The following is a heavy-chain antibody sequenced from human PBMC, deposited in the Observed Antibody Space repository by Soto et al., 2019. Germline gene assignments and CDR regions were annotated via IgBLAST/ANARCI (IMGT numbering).Heavy chain of an antibody. J-gene: IGHJ6*02. CDR3: ARMNADSYQFYYAMDV. Sequence: SGPTLVNPTETLTLTCTVSGFSLTTGKMGVSWIRQPPGKALEWLAHIFSDNERSYSTSLQGRLTISKDTSGSQVVLSMTNVDPVDTATYYCARMNADSYQFYYAMDVWGQGTTVTVSS. D-gene: IGHD4-17*01. CDR2: IFSDNER. V-gene: IGHV2-26*01. CDR1: GFSLTTGKMG.